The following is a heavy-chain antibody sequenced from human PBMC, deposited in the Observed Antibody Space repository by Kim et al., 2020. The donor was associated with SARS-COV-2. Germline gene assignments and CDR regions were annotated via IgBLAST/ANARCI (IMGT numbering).Heavy chain of an antibody. D-gene: IGHD4-4*01. V-gene: IGHV4-39*01. CDR1: GGSISSSSYY. J-gene: IGHJ6*03. CDR2: IYYSGST. Sequence: SETLSLTCTVSGGSISSSSYYWGWIRQPPGKGLEWIGSIYYSGSTYYNPSLKSRVTISVDTSKNQFSLKLSSVTAADTAVYYCASCLALTRDIGLQKRYYYYYYMDVWGKGTTVTVSS. CDR3: ASCLALTRDIGLQKRYYYYYYMDV.